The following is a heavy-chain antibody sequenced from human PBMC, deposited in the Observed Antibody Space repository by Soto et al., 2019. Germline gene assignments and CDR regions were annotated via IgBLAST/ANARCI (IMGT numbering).Heavy chain of an antibody. D-gene: IGHD2-15*01. CDR3: ARDPIGGNHRGVAFDY. V-gene: IGHV4-61*01. CDR2: IYYSGST. Sequence: KTSETLSLTCTVSGGSVSSGSYYWSWIRQPPGKGLEWIGYIYYSGSTNYNPSLKSRVTISVDTSKNQFSLKLSSVTAADTAVYYCARDPIGGNHRGVAFDYWGQGTLVTVSP. J-gene: IGHJ4*02. CDR1: GGSVSSGSYY.